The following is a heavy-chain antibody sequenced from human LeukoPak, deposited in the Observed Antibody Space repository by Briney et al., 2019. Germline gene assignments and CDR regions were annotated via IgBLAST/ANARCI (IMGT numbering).Heavy chain of an antibody. CDR3: AKESTYYYDSSGIVDY. J-gene: IGHJ4*02. D-gene: IGHD3-22*01. V-gene: IGHV3-23*01. CDR1: GFTFSSYA. CDR2: ISGSGGST. Sequence: GGSLRLSCAAPGFTFSSYAMSWVRQAPGKGLEWVSAISGSGGSTYYADSVKGRFTISRDNSKNTLYLQMNSLRAEDTAVYYCAKESTYYYDSSGIVDYWGQGTLVTVSS.